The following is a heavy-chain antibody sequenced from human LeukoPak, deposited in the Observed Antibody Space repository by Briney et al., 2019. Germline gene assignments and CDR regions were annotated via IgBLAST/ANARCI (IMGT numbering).Heavy chain of an antibody. V-gene: IGHV1-8*03. Sequence: GASVKVSCKASGYTFTSYDINWVRQATGQGLEWMGWMNPHNDNTDFAQKFQGRVTITRNTSISTAYMELSSLRSEDTAVYYCATSSGYYLAAFDIWGQGTMVTVSS. J-gene: IGHJ3*02. CDR1: GYTFTSYD. CDR3: ATSSGYYLAAFDI. CDR2: MNPHNDNT. D-gene: IGHD3-22*01.